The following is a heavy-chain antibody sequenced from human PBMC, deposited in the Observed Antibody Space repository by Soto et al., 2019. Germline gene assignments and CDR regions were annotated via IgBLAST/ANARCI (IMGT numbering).Heavy chain of an antibody. CDR2: ISGSGGST. CDR3: AKGGSGYCSGGSCYHFDY. V-gene: IGHV3-23*01. J-gene: IGHJ4*02. Sequence: EVQLLESGGGLVQPGGSLRLSCAASGFTFSSYAMSWVRQAPGKGLEWVSAISGSGGSTYDADSVKGRFTISRDNSKNTLYLQMNSLTAEDMAVYYCAKGGSGYCSGGSCYHFDYWGQGTLVTVSS. CDR1: GFTFSSYA. D-gene: IGHD2-15*01.